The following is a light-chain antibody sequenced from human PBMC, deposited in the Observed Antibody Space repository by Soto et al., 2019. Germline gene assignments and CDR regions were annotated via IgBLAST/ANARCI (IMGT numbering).Light chain of an antibody. J-gene: IGKJ5*01. V-gene: IGKV3-15*01. CDR3: QQRHMWPIT. CDR1: QSVSNDF. CDR2: GAS. Sequence: AQSPSIPCVSPLERATHSWRASQSVSNDFLAWYQQKPGQAPRLLIYGASTRATGIPARFSGSGSGTEFTLTISSLQSEDFAVYYCQQRHMWPITFGQGTRLE.